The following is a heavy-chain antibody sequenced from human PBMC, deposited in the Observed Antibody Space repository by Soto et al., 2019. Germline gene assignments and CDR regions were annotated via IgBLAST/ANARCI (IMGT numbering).Heavy chain of an antibody. J-gene: IGHJ6*02. CDR2: INPNSGGT. D-gene: IGHD3-10*01. Sequence: ASVKVSFKASGYTFTGYYMHWVRQAPGQGLEWMGWINPNSGGTNYAQKFQGWVTMTRDTSISTAYMELSRLRSDDTAVYYCARARRGSGKSNNYYYYYGMDVWGQGTTVTVSS. CDR3: ARARRGSGKSNNYYYYYGMDV. CDR1: GYTFTGYY. V-gene: IGHV1-2*04.